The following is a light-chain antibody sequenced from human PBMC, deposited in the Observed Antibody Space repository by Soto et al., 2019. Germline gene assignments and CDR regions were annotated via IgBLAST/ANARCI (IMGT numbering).Light chain of an antibody. CDR3: GFYTSNSTLV. Sequence: QSVLTQPASVSGSPGQSITISCTGTSSDIGAYNYVSWYQQHPGKAPKLMIYEVSDRPSGVSNRFSGSKSDNTASLTISVLQAEDEADYYCGFYTSNSTLVFGSGTKLTVL. V-gene: IGLV2-14*01. J-gene: IGLJ1*01. CDR1: SSDIGAYNY. CDR2: EVS.